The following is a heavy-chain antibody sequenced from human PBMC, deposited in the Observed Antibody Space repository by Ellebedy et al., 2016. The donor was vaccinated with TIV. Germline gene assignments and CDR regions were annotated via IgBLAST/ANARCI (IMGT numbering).Heavy chain of an antibody. CDR3: ARQGAGDSSGYYWFDP. Sequence: SETLSFTXTVSGGSISSGDYYWSWIRQPPGKGLEWIGYIYYSGSTNYNPSLKSRVTISVDTSKNQFSLKLSSVTAADTAVYYCARQGAGDSSGYYWFDPWGQGTLVTVSS. CDR1: GGSISSGDYY. CDR2: IYYSGST. V-gene: IGHV4-30-4*01. J-gene: IGHJ5*02. D-gene: IGHD3-22*01.